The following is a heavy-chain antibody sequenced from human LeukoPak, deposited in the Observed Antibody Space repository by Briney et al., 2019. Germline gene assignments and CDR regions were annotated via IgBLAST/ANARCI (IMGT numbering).Heavy chain of an antibody. CDR3: ARVLSSGWYGGYFDY. Sequence: SGTLSLTCAVSGGSISSSNWWSWVRQPPGKGLEWIGEIYHSGGTNYNPSLKSRVTISVDKSKNQFSLKLSSVTAADTAVYYCARVLSSGWYGGYFDYWGQGTLVTVSS. D-gene: IGHD6-19*01. CDR1: GGSISSSNW. J-gene: IGHJ4*02. CDR2: IYHSGGT. V-gene: IGHV4-4*02.